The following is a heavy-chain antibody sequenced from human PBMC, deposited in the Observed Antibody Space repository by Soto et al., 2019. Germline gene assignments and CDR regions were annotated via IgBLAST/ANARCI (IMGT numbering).Heavy chain of an antibody. CDR2: ISGSGGST. Sequence: GGSLRLSCAASGFTFSSYAMSWVRQAPGKGLEWVSAISGSGGSTYYADSVKGRFTISRDNSKNTLYLQMNSLRAEDTAVYYCATVWFGELLHFDYWGQGTLVTVSS. CDR3: ATVWFGELLHFDY. CDR1: GFTFSSYA. V-gene: IGHV3-23*01. D-gene: IGHD3-10*01. J-gene: IGHJ4*02.